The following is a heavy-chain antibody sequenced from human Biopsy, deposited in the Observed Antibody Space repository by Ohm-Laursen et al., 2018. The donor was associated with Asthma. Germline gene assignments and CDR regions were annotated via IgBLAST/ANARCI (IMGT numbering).Heavy chain of an antibody. CDR1: YGSITSGGYY. CDR3: ARAQDYYDSRGYYRSFDY. J-gene: IGHJ4*02. Sequence: TLSLTCAVSYGSITSGGYYWTWIRQHPGKGLEWIGFIYYSGNTYYNPSLKGRVSISIDTSKNQFYLKLSSVTAADTAVYYCARAQDYYDSRGYYRSFDYWGQGTLVTVSS. CDR2: IYYSGNT. V-gene: IGHV4-31*11. D-gene: IGHD3-22*01.